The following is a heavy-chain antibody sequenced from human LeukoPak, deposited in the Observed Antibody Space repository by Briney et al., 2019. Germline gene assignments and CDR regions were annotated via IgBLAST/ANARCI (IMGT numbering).Heavy chain of an antibody. CDR1: GGSISTYS. CDR3: ARVRLVGYDILTGYYSFDY. CDR2: IYYIGNT. Sequence: SQTLSLTCTVSGGSISTYSWSWIRQPPGKGLEWIGYIYYIGNTNYNPSLKSRVTISVDTSKNQFSLKLSSVTAADTAVYYCARVRLVGYDILTGYYSFDYWGQGTLVTVSS. J-gene: IGHJ4*02. V-gene: IGHV4-59*01. D-gene: IGHD3-9*01.